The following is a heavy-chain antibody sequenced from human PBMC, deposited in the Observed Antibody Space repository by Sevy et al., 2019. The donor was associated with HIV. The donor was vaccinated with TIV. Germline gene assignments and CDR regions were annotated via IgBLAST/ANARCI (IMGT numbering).Heavy chain of an antibody. J-gene: IGHJ4*02. D-gene: IGHD1-26*01. CDR1: GFTFSSYG. CDR3: AKDPILGATTPYFFFDY. Sequence: GESLKISCAASGFTFSSYGMHWVRQAPGKGLEWVAVISYDGSNKYYADSVKGRFTISRDNSKNTLYLQMNSLRAEDTAVYYCAKDPILGATTPYFFFDYWGQGTLVTVSS. CDR2: ISYDGSNK. V-gene: IGHV3-30*18.